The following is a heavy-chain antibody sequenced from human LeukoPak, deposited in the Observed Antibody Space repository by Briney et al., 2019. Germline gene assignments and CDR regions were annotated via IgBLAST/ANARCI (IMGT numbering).Heavy chain of an antibody. CDR2: INPNSGGT. D-gene: IGHD6-13*01. CDR3: ARGRSSWFPDDAFDI. V-gene: IGHV1-2*02. Sequence: ASVKVSCKASGYTFTGYYMHWVRQAPAQGLEWMGWINPNSGGTNYAQKFQGRVTMTRDTSMSTAYMELSRLRSDDTAVYYCARGRSSWFPDDAFDIWGQGTMVTVSS. CDR1: GYTFTGYY. J-gene: IGHJ3*02.